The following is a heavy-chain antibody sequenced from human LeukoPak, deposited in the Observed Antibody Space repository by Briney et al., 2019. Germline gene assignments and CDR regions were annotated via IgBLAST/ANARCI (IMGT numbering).Heavy chain of an antibody. D-gene: IGHD5-12*01. V-gene: IGHV3-33*01. CDR3: ARSTRWLRPAAVGGY. J-gene: IGHJ4*02. Sequence: GGSLRLSCAASGFTFSSYGMHWVRQAPGKGLEWVAVIWYDGSNKYYADSVKGRFTISRDNSKNTLYLQMNSLRAEDTAVYYCARSTRWLRPAAVGGYWGQGTLVTVSS. CDR1: GFTFSSYG. CDR2: IWYDGSNK.